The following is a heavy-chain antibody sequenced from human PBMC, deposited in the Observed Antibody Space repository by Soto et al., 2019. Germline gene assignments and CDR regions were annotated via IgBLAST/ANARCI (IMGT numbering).Heavy chain of an antibody. Sequence: QGQRVQSGAKVKKPGSSVKVSCKASGGTFRSYAINWVRQAPGQGLEWMGGIIPIFGTADYAQKFQGRVTITADESTSTAYTELSSLRSEDTAVYYCARSLTGTYYYYGMDVWGQGTTVTVSS. CDR1: GGTFRSYA. J-gene: IGHJ6*02. CDR2: IIPIFGTA. CDR3: ARSLTGTYYYYGMDV. D-gene: IGHD1-20*01. V-gene: IGHV1-69*12.